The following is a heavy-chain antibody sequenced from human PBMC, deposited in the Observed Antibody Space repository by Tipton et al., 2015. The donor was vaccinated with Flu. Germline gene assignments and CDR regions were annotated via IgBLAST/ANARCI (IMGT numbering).Heavy chain of an antibody. CDR2: IYHSGST. D-gene: IGHD2-21*01. CDR3: ARAYCGGDCYSGYFQH. V-gene: IGHV4-38-2*02. Sequence: TLSLTCTVSGGSISSGYYWGWIRQPPGKGLEWIGSIYHSGSTYYNPSLKSRVTISVDTPKNQFSLKLSSVTAADTAVYYCARAYCGGDCYSGYFQHWGQGTLVTASS. J-gene: IGHJ1*01. CDR1: GGSISSGYY.